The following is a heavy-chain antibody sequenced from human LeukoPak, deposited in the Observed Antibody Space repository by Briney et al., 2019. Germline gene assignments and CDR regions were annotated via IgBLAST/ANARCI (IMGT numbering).Heavy chain of an antibody. CDR1: GFTFRRYA. J-gene: IGHJ4*02. V-gene: IGHV3-23*01. CDR2: ISGNVVST. D-gene: IGHD5-18*01. Sequence: PGGSLRLSCAASGFTFRRYAMKWVRQAPGKGLEWVSAISGNVVSTYYAYSVKGRFTISRDNSKNTLYLQMNSLRAEDTAIYYCAKRGYSSGYSYYFDYWGQGTLVTVSS. CDR3: AKRGYSSGYSYYFDY.